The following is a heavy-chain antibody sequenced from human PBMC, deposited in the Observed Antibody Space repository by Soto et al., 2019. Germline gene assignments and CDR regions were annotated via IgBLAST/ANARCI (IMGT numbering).Heavy chain of an antibody. D-gene: IGHD6-19*01. J-gene: IGHJ1*01. CDR1: GFTFSTNA. V-gene: IGHV3-23*01. CDR3: AKLGSGWGEYFQD. Sequence: EVQLLESGGGLVQPGGSLRLSCAASGFTFSTNAMSWVRQAPGKGLEWVSGISGSDGSTYYADSVKGRFSISRDNSKNQLHLQMNSLRAEDTAVYYCAKLGSGWGEYFQDWGQGTLVTVSS. CDR2: ISGSDGST.